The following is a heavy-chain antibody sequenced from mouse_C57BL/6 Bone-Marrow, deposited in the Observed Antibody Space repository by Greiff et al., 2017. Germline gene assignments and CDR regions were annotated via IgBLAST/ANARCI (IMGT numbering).Heavy chain of an antibody. V-gene: IGHV1-69*01. CDR3: ARDGYYPPWLAY. J-gene: IGHJ3*01. CDR2: IDPSDSYT. D-gene: IGHD2-3*01. CDR1: GYTFTSYW. Sequence: QVQLKQPGAELVMPGASVKLSCKASGYTFTSYWMHWVKQRPGQGLEWIGEIDPSDSYTNYNQKFKGKSTLTVDKSSSTAYMQLSSLTSEDSAVXYCARDGYYPPWLAYWGQGTLVTVSA.